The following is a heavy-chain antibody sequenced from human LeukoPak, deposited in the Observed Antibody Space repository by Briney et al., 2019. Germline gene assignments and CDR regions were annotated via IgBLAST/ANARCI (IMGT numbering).Heavy chain of an antibody. CDR1: GYSFTNYW. J-gene: IGHJ4*02. V-gene: IGHV5-51*01. D-gene: IGHD2-21*02. Sequence: GESLKISCKGSGYSFTNYWIGWVRPLPGKGLELGGIIYPGGSDNRYSPSCQGQVTISADKSISTAYLQWSRLKASDTAMYYCARRYDYCGGDCYSHFDYWGQGTLVTVSS. CDR3: ARRYDYCGGDCYSHFDY. CDR2: IYPGGSDN.